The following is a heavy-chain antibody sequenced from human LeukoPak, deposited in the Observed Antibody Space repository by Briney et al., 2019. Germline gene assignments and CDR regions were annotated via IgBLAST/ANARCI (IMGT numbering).Heavy chain of an antibody. CDR3: ARAYHYDSSGYYDY. CDR2: IDYSGST. V-gene: IGHV4-59*01. Sequence: SETLSLTCTVSGGSISTYYWSWIRQPPGKGLEWIGYIDYSGSTNYNPSLKSRVTISVDTSKKQFSLKLSSVTAADTAVYYCARAYHYDSSGYYDYWGQGTLVTVSS. D-gene: IGHD3-22*01. J-gene: IGHJ4*02. CDR1: GGSISTYY.